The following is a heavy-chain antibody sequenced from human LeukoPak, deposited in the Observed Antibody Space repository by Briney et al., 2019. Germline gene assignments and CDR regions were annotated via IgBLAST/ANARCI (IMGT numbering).Heavy chain of an antibody. V-gene: IGHV3-21*01. CDR2: ISSSSSYI. D-gene: IGHD5-24*01. J-gene: IGHJ5*02. CDR3: ARSRRDGYNFRWFDP. Sequence: GGSLRLSCAASGFTFSSYSMTWVRQAPGKGLEWVSSISSSSSYIYYADSVKGRFTISRDNAKNSLYLQMNSLRAEDTAVYYCARSRRDGYNFRWFDPWGQGTLVTVSS. CDR1: GFTFSSYS.